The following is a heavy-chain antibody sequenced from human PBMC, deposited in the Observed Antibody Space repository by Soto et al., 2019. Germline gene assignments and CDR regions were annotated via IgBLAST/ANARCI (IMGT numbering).Heavy chain of an antibody. J-gene: IGHJ3*02. CDR3: ASTKYYYDSSGYGAFDI. Sequence: SVKVTFKACGGTFSSYAISWLRQAPGQGLEWMGGIIPIFGTANYAQKFQGRVTITADESTSTAYMELSSLRSEDTAVYYCASTKYYYDSSGYGAFDIWGQGTMVTVSS. CDR2: IIPIFGTA. D-gene: IGHD3-22*01. V-gene: IGHV1-69*13. CDR1: GGTFSSYA.